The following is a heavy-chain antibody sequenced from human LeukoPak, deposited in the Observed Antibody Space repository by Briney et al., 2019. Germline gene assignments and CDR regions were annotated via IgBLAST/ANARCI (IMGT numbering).Heavy chain of an antibody. CDR3: ARDQETQLGDAFDI. CDR2: IRYDGSNK. Sequence: PGGSLRLSCAASGFTFSSYGMHWVRQAPGKGLEWVAFIRYDGSNKYYADSVKGRFTISRDNSKNTLYLQMNSLRAEDTAVYYCARDQETQLGDAFDIWGQGTMVTVSS. CDR1: GFTFSSYG. D-gene: IGHD6-13*01. J-gene: IGHJ3*02. V-gene: IGHV3-30*02.